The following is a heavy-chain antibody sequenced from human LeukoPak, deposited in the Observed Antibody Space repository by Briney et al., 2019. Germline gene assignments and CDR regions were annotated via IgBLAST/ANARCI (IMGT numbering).Heavy chain of an antibody. Sequence: GGSLRLSCAASGFTFSSYSMNWVRQAPGKGLEWVSSISSSSSYIYYADSVKGRFTISRDNAKNSLYLQMNSLRAEDTAVYYCARDPAIVATIYDYWGHGTLVTVAS. D-gene: IGHD5-12*01. CDR1: GFTFSSYS. V-gene: IGHV3-21*01. J-gene: IGHJ4*01. CDR2: ISSSSSYI. CDR3: ARDPAIVATIYDY.